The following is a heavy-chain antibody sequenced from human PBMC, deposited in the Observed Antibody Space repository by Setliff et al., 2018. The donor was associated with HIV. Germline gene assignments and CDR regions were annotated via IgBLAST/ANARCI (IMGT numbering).Heavy chain of an antibody. CDR3: ARVSPWFDP. V-gene: IGHV3-30*03. Sequence: GGSLRLSCSASGFTFSTYGMHWVRQAPGKGLEWVTFIEHDGSKKFYADSVKGRFTISRDNSKNTLYLQMNSLRAEDTAVYYCARVSPWFDPWGQGTLVTVSS. CDR1: GFTFSTYG. J-gene: IGHJ5*02. CDR2: IEHDGSKK.